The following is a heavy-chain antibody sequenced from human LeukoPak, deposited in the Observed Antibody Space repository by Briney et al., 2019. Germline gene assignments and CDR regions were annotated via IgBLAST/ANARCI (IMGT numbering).Heavy chain of an antibody. Sequence: SETLSLTCAVYGGSFSGYYWSWIRQPPGKGLEWIGSISKSTYYNPSLKSRVTISVDTPKNQLSLKLNSVTAADTAVYYCARHLRGGWYGVDYWGQGTLVTVSS. CDR1: GGSFSGYY. CDR2: ISKST. D-gene: IGHD6-19*01. J-gene: IGHJ4*02. V-gene: IGHV4-34*01. CDR3: ARHLRGGWYGVDY.